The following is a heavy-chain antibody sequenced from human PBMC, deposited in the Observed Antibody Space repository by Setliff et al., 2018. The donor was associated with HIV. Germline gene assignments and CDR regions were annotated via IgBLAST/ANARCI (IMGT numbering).Heavy chain of an antibody. J-gene: IGHJ4*02. CDR3: ATLSSNWHLDY. CDR2: ISYDGSDK. D-gene: IGHD6-13*01. CDR1: GFTFSNYA. V-gene: IGHV3-30*04. Sequence: GGSLRLSCAASGFTFSNYAMHWVRQAPVKGLEWVAVISYDGSDKYYADSVKGRFTISRDNSKNTGYLQMNSLRAEDTAVYYCATLSSNWHLDYWGQGTLVTVSS.